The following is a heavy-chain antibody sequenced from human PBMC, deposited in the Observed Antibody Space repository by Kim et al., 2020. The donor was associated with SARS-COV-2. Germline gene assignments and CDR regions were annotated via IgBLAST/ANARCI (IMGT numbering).Heavy chain of an antibody. Sequence: ASVKVSCKASGYTFTDYVLHWVRQAPGRGLEWLGWIYSKTGETKYTQRFQDRVTLTRDRSISTAYTELSGLGSDDTAVYYCARDFKGTSNWEFDYWGQGTLVTVSS. D-gene: IGHD2-2*01. J-gene: IGHJ4*02. CDR3: ARDFKGTSNWEFDY. V-gene: IGHV1-2*02. CDR1: GYTFTDYV. CDR2: IYSKTGET.